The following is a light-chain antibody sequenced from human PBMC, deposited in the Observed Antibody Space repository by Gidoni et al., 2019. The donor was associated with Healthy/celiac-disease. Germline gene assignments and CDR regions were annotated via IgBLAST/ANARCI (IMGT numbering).Light chain of an antibody. CDR3: QQYNSYSWT. J-gene: IGKJ1*01. CDR1: QSISSW. CDR2: KAS. Sequence: DIQMTQSPSTLSASVGDRVTITCRASQSISSWLAWDQQKPGKAPKLLIYKASSLESWVPSRFRGSGSGTEFTLTISSLQPDDFATYYCQQYNSYSWTFGQGTKVEIK. V-gene: IGKV1-5*03.